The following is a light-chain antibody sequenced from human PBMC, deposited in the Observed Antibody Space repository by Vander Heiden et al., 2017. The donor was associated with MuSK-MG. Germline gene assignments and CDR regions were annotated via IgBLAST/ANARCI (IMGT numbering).Light chain of an antibody. CDR3: QQEGSSPYT. CDR2: GAS. CDR1: QSVRSSY. J-gene: IGKJ2*01. V-gene: IGKV3-20*01. Sequence: EIVLTQSPGTLSLSPGERATLSCRASQSVRSSYLAWYQQKPGQAPRLLIYGASSRATGIPDRFSGSGSGTDFTLTISRLEPEDFAVYYCQQEGSSPYTFGQGTKLEIK.